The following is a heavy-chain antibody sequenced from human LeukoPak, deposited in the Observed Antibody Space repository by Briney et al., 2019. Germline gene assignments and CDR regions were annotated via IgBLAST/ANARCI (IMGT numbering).Heavy chain of an antibody. CDR1: GFTFSSYA. CDR2: ISINGSST. Sequence: PAGSLRLSCAAPGFTFSSYAMHWVRQAPGKGLEYVSAISINGSSTYYANSVKGRFTISRDNAMNSLYLQMNSLRAEDTAVYYCARVLRYCSGGNCYSGGLGYMDVWGKGTTVTISS. J-gene: IGHJ6*03. D-gene: IGHD2-15*01. V-gene: IGHV3-64*01. CDR3: ARVLRYCSGGNCYSGGLGYMDV.